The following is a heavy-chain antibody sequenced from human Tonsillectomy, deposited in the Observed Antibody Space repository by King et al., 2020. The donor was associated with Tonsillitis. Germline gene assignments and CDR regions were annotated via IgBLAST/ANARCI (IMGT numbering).Heavy chain of an antibody. CDR3: ARLGGVRDSDYGGGFDY. CDR2: SYFSWRT. Sequence: QLQESGPGLVKPSETLSLACTVSVDSISSSTYYWGWIRQPPRKGLERSGRSYFSWRTFYNPSLKSRVTISVDTSKNQFSQQLSSVTAADTAVYYCARLGGVRDSDYGGGFDYWGQGTLVTVSS. J-gene: IGHJ4*02. V-gene: IGHV4-39*01. D-gene: IGHD4-17*01. CDR1: VDSISSSTYY.